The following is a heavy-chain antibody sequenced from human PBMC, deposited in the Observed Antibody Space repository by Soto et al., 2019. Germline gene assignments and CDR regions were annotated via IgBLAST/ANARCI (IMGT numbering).Heavy chain of an antibody. CDR1: GDTFSFYS. Sequence: QVQLVQSGAEVKKPGSSVRVSCKASGDTFSFYSINWVRQAPGLGLEWMGRINPILSMSNYAQRFQGIITVTAHNSTTTASMELRILTSEDTAMYYCPSSYGSVYRPFAYWVQGALVTVSS. D-gene: IGHD3-10*01. J-gene: IGHJ4*02. CDR2: INPILSMS. V-gene: IGHV1-69*02. CDR3: PSSYGSVYRPFAY.